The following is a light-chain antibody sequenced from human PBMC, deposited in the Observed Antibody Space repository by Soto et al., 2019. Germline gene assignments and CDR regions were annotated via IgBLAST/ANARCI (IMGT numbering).Light chain of an antibody. Sequence: DIQVTQSPSTLSASVGDRVTITCGASQSIGTWLAWYQQKPGKAPKLLIFDASTLESGVPSRFSGGGSGTDFTLTISSLQPDDFATYYCQQYSDSSGAFGQGTRVEIK. J-gene: IGKJ1*01. CDR2: DAS. CDR3: QQYSDSSGA. V-gene: IGKV1-5*01. CDR1: QSIGTW.